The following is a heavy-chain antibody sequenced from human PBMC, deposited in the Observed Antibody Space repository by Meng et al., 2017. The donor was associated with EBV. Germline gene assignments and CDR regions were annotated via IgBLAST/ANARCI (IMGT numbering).Heavy chain of an antibody. V-gene: IGHV1-69*06. CDR3: ARAEIAAAGRLDY. J-gene: IGHJ4*02. Sequence: VQSGQVGSELKKPGPSVKVPCKDSGGTFSSYGISCVRQAPGQGLEWMGGIIPIFGTANYAQKFQGRVTITADKSTSTAYMELSSLRSEDTAVYYCARAEIAAAGRLDYWGQGTLVTVSS. CDR2: IIPIFGTA. D-gene: IGHD6-13*01. CDR1: GGTFSSYG.